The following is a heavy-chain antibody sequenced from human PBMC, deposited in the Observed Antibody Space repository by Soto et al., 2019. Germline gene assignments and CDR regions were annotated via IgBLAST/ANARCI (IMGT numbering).Heavy chain of an antibody. Sequence: QVQLVQSGAEVKKPGASVKVSCKASGYTFTSYDINWVRQATGQGLEWMGWMNPNSGNTGYAQKFQGRVTMTRNTSISTAYMERSSVTSDDTAVYYCARSTNACGDRHWGKGSLVTVSA. D-gene: IGHD2-8*01. J-gene: IGHJ4*02. V-gene: IGHV1-8*01. CDR1: GYTFTSYD. CDR2: MNPNSGNT. CDR3: ARSTNACGDRH.